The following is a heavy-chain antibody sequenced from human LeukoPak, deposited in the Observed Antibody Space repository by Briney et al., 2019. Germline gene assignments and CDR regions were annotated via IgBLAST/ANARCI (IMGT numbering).Heavy chain of an antibody. CDR2: ISGSGAAT. V-gene: IGHV3-23*01. Sequence: GGSLRLSCAASEFTGFTFSGSAMSWVRQAPGKGLEWVSAISGSGAATFYADSVKGRFTISRDNSKNTLYLQMNSLKVEDTALYYCAKDLALEWLLHGGDAFDIWGQGTMVTVSS. D-gene: IGHD3-3*01. CDR1: EFTGFTFSGSA. CDR3: AKDLALEWLLHGGDAFDI. J-gene: IGHJ3*02.